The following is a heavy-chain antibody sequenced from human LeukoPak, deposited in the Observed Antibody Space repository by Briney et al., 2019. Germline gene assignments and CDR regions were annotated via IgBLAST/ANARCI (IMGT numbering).Heavy chain of an antibody. Sequence: PSETLSLTCSVSGGSISSSSKYWGWIRQPPGKGLEWIGSIYYSGDTYYNPSLRSRVTISVDTSENQFSLKLTSVTAADTAVYYCARSSAAAGPTHNWFGPWGQGTLVTVPS. CDR3: ARSSAAAGPTHNWFGP. J-gene: IGHJ5*02. V-gene: IGHV4-39*01. D-gene: IGHD6-13*01. CDR1: GGSISSSSKY. CDR2: IYYSGDT.